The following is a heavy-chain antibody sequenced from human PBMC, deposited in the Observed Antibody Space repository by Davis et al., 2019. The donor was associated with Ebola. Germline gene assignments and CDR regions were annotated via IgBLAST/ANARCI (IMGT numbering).Heavy chain of an antibody. Sequence: GESLKISCKGSGYSFTSYWISWVRQMPGKGLEWMGRIDPSDSYTNYSPSFQGHVTISADKSISTAYLQWSSLKASDTAMYYCARLSYDYSKSLRGAAVDYWGQGTLVTVSS. CDR1: GYSFTSYW. V-gene: IGHV5-10-1*01. D-gene: IGHD4-11*01. J-gene: IGHJ4*02. CDR2: IDPSDSYT. CDR3: ARLSYDYSKSLRGAAVDY.